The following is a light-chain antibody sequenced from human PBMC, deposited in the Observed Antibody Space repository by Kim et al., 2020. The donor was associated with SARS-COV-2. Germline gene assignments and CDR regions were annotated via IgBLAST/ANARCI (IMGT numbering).Light chain of an antibody. CDR2: GAC. J-gene: IGKJ2*01. CDR1: QRVSSIY. Sequence: LSPWKRAPHSWRASQRVSSIYVAWYQQKPGQAPRLLIFGACSRATDIPDRVSGSGSGTDFTLTLSRREPEDFAVYFCQQYGSSPYTFGQGTKLEI. V-gene: IGKV3-20*01. CDR3: QQYGSSPYT.